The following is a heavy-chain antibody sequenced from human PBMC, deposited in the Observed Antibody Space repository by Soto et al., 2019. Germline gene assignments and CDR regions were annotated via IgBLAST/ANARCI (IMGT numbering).Heavy chain of an antibody. CDR3: ARDHCSSTSCRFDY. CDR2: ISYDGSNK. J-gene: IGHJ4*02. CDR1: GFTFSSYA. V-gene: IGHV3-30-3*01. D-gene: IGHD2-2*01. Sequence: PCGSLRLSCAAFGFTFSSYAMHRVLQAPGKGLEWVAVISYDGSNKYYADSVKGRFTISRDNSKNTLYLQMNSLRAEDTAVYYCARDHCSSTSCRFDYWGQGTLVTVSS.